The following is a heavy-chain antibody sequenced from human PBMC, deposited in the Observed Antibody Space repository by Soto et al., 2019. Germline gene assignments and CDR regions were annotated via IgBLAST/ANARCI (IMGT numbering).Heavy chain of an antibody. CDR1: GYTFTSYG. CDR3: ARDVVVVVAATMGPYYDGMDV. Sequence: QVQLVQSGAEVKKPGASVKVSCKASGYTFTSYGISWVRQAPGQGLEWMGWISAYNGNTNYAQKLQGRVTMTTDTSTSTAYMELGSLRSADTAVYYCARDVVVVVAATMGPYYDGMDVWGQGTTVTVSS. J-gene: IGHJ6*02. CDR2: ISAYNGNT. D-gene: IGHD2-15*01. V-gene: IGHV1-18*01.